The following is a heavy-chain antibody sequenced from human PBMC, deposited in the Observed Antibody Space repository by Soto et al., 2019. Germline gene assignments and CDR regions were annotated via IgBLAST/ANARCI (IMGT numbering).Heavy chain of an antibody. Sequence: GGPLRLSCAASVFTFSRYEMSWVRQAPGKGLEWVSYISSSGSTIYYADSVKGRFTISRDNAKNSLYLQMNSLRAEDTAVYYCARGGWYNYYYGMDVWGQGTTVTVSS. CDR2: ISSSGSTI. CDR3: ARGGWYNYYYGMDV. J-gene: IGHJ6*02. CDR1: VFTFSRYE. D-gene: IGHD6-19*01. V-gene: IGHV3-48*03.